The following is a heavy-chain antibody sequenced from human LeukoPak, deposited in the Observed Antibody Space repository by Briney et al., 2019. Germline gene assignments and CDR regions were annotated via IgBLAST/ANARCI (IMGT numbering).Heavy chain of an antibody. V-gene: IGHV3-7*03. D-gene: IGHD1-14*01. CDR1: GFTFSSYW. Sequence: GTSLRLSCAASGFTFSSYWMSWVRQAPGKGLEWVAIIKQDGSEKYYVDSVKGRFTISRDNAEKSLYPQMNSLRAEDTAVYYCATSRTSDYWGQGTLVTVSS. J-gene: IGHJ4*02. CDR3: ATSRTSDY. CDR2: IKQDGSEK.